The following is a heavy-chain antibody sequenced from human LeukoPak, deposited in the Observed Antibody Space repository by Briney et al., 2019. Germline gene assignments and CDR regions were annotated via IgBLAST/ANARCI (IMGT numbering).Heavy chain of an antibody. CDR2: ISGSGGIT. J-gene: IGHJ4*02. CDR1: EFTFSSYA. CDR3: AKGSPHSSGWYADY. D-gene: IGHD6-19*01. Sequence: PGGSLRLSCVVSEFTFSSYAINWVRQAPGKGLEWVSAISGSGGITYYADSVKGRFTISRDNSKNTLYLQMNSLRAEDTAVYYCAKGSPHSSGWYADYWGQGTLVTVSS. V-gene: IGHV3-23*01.